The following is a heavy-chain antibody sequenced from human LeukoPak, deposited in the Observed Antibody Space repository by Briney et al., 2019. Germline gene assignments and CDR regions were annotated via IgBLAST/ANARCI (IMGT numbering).Heavy chain of an antibody. CDR2: IYPRDGST. Sequence: ASVTVSCKASGYSFTSYYIHWVRQAPGQGLERMGMIYPRDGSTSYAQKFQGRVTVTRDTSTSTVHMELSGLRSEDTAVYYCARDQEAFDYWGQGTLVTVSS. J-gene: IGHJ4*02. V-gene: IGHV1-46*01. CDR1: GYSFTSYY. CDR3: ARDQEAFDY.